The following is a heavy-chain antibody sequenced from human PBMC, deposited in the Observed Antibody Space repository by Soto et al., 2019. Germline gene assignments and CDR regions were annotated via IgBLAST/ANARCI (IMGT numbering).Heavy chain of an antibody. V-gene: IGHV1-3*05. D-gene: IGHD3-3*01. Sequence: QVQLVQSGAEEKKPGASVKVSCKASGYTFTSYAMHWVRQAPGQRLEWMGWINAGNGNTKYSQKFQGRVTITRDTSASTAYMELSSLRSEDTAVYYCARGGSRITIFGVAADAFDIWCQGTMVTVSS. J-gene: IGHJ3*02. CDR1: GYTFTSYA. CDR2: INAGNGNT. CDR3: ARGGSRITIFGVAADAFDI.